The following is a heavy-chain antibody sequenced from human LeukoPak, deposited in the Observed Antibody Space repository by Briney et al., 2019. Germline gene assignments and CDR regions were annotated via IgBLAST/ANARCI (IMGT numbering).Heavy chain of an antibody. CDR1: GFTFSSYA. V-gene: IGHV3-30-3*01. CDR3: ASRPDYFDY. Sequence: GGALRLSCAASGFTFSSYAMHWVREAPGKGLEWVAVISYDGSNKYYADSVKGRFTISRDNSKNTLYLQMNNLRAEDTAVYYCASRPDYFDYWGQGTLVTVSS. CDR2: ISYDGSNK. J-gene: IGHJ4*02.